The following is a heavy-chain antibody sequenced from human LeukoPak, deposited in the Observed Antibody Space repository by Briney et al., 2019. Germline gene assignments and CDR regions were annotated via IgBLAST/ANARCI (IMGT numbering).Heavy chain of an antibody. CDR1: GFTFDDYA. V-gene: IGHV3-9*01. CDR3: ARDRSFDY. Sequence: PGGSLRLSCAASGFTFDDYAMHWVRQAPGKGLEWVSGISWNSGSIGYADSVKGRFTISRDNAKNSLYLQMNSLRAEDTAVYYCARDRSFDYWGQGTLVTVSS. CDR2: ISWNSGSI. J-gene: IGHJ4*02.